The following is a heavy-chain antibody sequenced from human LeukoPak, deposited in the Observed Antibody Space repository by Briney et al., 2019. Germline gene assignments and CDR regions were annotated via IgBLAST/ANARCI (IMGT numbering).Heavy chain of an antibody. D-gene: IGHD6-19*01. CDR3: ARRVRSSGWLGYYYYMDV. CDR1: GGSISSSSYY. Sequence: SETLSLTCTVSGGSISSSSYYWGWIRQPPGKGLEWIGSIYYSGSTYYNPSLKSRVTISVDTSKNQFSLKLSSVTAADTAVYYCARRVRSSGWLGYYYYMDVWGKGTTVTVSS. V-gene: IGHV4-39*01. J-gene: IGHJ6*03. CDR2: IYYSGST.